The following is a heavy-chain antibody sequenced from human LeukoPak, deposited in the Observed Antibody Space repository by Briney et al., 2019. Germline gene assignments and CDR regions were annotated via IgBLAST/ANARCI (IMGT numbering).Heavy chain of an antibody. D-gene: IGHD2-2*01. J-gene: IGHJ4*02. CDR1: GFTFSHYA. CDR2: IWYDGSHD. V-gene: IGHV3-33*06. Sequence: GGSLRLSCAASGFTFSHYAMHWVRQAPGKGLEWVAVIWYDGSHDTYTDSVKGRFTVSSDNFKNVLHLQMNSLRVEDTAVYYCAKEGDYCSSSGCHKRGIDYWGQGTLVTVSS. CDR3: AKEGDYCSSSGCHKRGIDY.